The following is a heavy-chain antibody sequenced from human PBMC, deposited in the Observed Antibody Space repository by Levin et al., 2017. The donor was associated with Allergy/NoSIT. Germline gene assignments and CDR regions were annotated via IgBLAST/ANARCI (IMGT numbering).Heavy chain of an antibody. CDR3: AADPYHSSSWSYYMDV. D-gene: IGHD6-13*01. J-gene: IGHJ6*03. CDR1: GFTFTSSA. Sequence: SVKVSCKASGFTFTSSAMQWVRQARGQRLEWIGWIVVGSGNTNYAQKFQERVTITRDMSTSTAYMELSSLRSEDTAVYYCAADPYHSSSWSYYMDVWGKGTTVTVSS. V-gene: IGHV1-58*02. CDR2: IVVGSGNT.